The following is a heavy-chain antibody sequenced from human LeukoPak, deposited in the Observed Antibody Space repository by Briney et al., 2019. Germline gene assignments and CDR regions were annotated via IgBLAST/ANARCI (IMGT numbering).Heavy chain of an antibody. D-gene: IGHD2-2*01. J-gene: IGHJ4*02. Sequence: GGSLRLSCAASGFTFSNFAMSWVRQAPGKGLEWVSAISGSGGSTCYADSVKGRFTISRDNSKNTLYLQMNSLRAEDTAAYYCAKDREGYCSSSTCSLLDYWGQGTLVTVPS. CDR2: ISGSGGST. V-gene: IGHV3-23*01. CDR1: GFTFSNFA. CDR3: AKDREGYCSSSTCSLLDY.